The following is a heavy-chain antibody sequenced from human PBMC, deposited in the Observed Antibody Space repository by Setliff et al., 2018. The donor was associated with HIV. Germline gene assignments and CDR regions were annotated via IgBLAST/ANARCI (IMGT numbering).Heavy chain of an antibody. CDR3: AKDQGCSRTSCYGNYYYGMDV. CDR1: GVSISSRNW. CDR2: IYFNLQT. J-gene: IGHJ6*02. D-gene: IGHD2-2*01. V-gene: IGHV4-4*02. Sequence: SETLSLTCAVSGVSISSRNWWSWVRQPPGKGLEWIGEIYFNLQTNYNPAFKSRVSMGLNNAKHQFSLRLTSVTAADTAVYYCAKDQGCSRTSCYGNYYYGMDVWGQGTTVTVSS.